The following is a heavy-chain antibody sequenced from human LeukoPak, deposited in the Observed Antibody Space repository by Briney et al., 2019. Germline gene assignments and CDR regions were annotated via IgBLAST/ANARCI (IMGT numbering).Heavy chain of an antibody. V-gene: IGHV4-34*01. Sequence: SETLSLTCAVSGVSFSGYYLSWIRQPPGKGLEWIGEINHSGSTNYNPSLKSRVTISVDTPKNHFSLPLSSVTAADTAVYYCARGQRPAMALYWGQGTLVTASS. CDR1: GVSFSGYY. CDR3: ARGQRPAMALY. J-gene: IGHJ4*02. CDR2: INHSGST. D-gene: IGHD5-18*01.